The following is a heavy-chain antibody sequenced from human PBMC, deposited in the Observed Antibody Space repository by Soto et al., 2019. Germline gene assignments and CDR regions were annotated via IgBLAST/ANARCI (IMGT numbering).Heavy chain of an antibody. J-gene: IGHJ6*02. CDR2: NNHSGST. CDR1: GGSFSGYY. D-gene: IGHD3-3*02. CDR3: ARGPSTAIFGVVITNYYYYGMDG. Sequence: SETLSLTCAVYGGSFSGYYWSWIRRPPGKGLERIGENNHSGSTNYNPSLKSRVTISVDTSKNQFSLKLSSVTAADTAVYYCARGPSTAIFGVVITNYYYYGMDGWGQGTTVTVSS. V-gene: IGHV4-34*01.